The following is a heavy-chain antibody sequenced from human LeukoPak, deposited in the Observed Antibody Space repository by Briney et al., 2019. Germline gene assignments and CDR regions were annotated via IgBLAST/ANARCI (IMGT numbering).Heavy chain of an antibody. V-gene: IGHV3-30*03. CDR2: ISYDGSNK. J-gene: IGHJ4*02. CDR3: ASHCYDSSGRGAPGY. Sequence: GGSLRLSCAASGFTFSSDWMSWVRQAPGKGLEWVAVISYDGSNKYYADSVKGRFTISRDNSKNTLYLQMNSLRAEDTALYYCASHCYDSSGRGAPGYWGQGTQVTVSS. CDR1: GFTFSSDW. D-gene: IGHD3-22*01.